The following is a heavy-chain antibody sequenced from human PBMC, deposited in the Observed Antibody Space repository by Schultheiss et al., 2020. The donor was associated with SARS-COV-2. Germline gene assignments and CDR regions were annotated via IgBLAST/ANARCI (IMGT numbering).Heavy chain of an antibody. Sequence: SETLSLTCTVSGGSISSYYWSWIRQPPGKGLEWIGYIYYSGSTNYNPSLKSRVTISADTSKNQISLKLSSVTAADTAVYYCARHYDFWAGGAFDIWGQGTMVTVSS. J-gene: IGHJ3*02. V-gene: IGHV4-59*08. D-gene: IGHD3-3*01. CDR1: GGSISSYY. CDR2: IYYSGST. CDR3: ARHYDFWAGGAFDI.